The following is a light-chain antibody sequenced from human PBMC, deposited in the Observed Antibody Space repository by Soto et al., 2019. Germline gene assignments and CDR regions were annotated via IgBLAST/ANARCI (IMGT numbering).Light chain of an antibody. V-gene: IGKV3-15*01. Sequence: EIVMTQSPANLSVSPGERATLSCRASQSVSSNLAWYQQKPGQAPRLLIYGASTRATGIPARFSGSGSGTEFTLTISSLQSEDFAVYYCQQYNNWPRVTFGQGTKVEIK. J-gene: IGKJ1*01. CDR2: GAS. CDR3: QQYNNWPRVT. CDR1: QSVSSN.